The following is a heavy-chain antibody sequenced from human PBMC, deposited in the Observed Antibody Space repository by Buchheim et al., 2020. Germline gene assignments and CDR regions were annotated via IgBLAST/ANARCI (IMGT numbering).Heavy chain of an antibody. CDR3: ARHSGFDGDYGGWFDP. CDR2: IYYSGST. D-gene: IGHD4-17*01. CDR1: GGSISSSSYY. Sequence: QLQLQGSGPGLVKPSETLSLTCTVSGGSISSSSYYWGWIRQPPGKGLEWIGSIYYSGSTYYNPSLKSRVTISVDTSKNQFSLKLSSVTAADTAVYYCARHSGFDGDYGGWFDPWGQGTL. V-gene: IGHV4-39*01. J-gene: IGHJ5*02.